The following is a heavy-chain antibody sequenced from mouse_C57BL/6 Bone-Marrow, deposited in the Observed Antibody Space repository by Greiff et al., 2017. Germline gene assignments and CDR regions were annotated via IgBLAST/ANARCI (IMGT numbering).Heavy chain of an antibody. CDR2: INPGSGGT. CDR1: GYAFTNYL. V-gene: IGHV1-54*01. D-gene: IGHD2-2*01. CDR3: ASEWLAYAMDY. J-gene: IGHJ4*01. Sequence: VQLQQSGAELVRPGTSVKVSCKASGYAFTNYLIEWVKQRPGQGLEWIGVINPGSGGTNYNEKFKGKGTLTADKSSSTAYMQLSSLTSEDSAVYVCASEWLAYAMDYWGQGTSVTVSS.